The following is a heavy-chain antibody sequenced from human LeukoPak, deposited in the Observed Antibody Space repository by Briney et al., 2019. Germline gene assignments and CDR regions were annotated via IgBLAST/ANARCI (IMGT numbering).Heavy chain of an antibody. J-gene: IGHJ6*02. CDR1: GGTFSSYA. CDR3: ARVSIAARLNYYYGMDA. V-gene: IGHV1-69*13. CDR2: IIPIVDTA. D-gene: IGHD6-6*01. Sequence: SVKVSCKASGGTFSSYAISWVRQAPGQGLEWMGGIIPIVDTANYAQKFQGRVTITADESTSTAYMELSSLRSEDTAVYYCARVSIAARLNYYYGMDAWGQGTTVTVSS.